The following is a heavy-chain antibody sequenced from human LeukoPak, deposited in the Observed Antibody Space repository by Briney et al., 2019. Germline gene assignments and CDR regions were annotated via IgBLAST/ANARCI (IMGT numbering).Heavy chain of an antibody. Sequence: ASVKVSCKASGYTFTTYYMHWVRQAPGQGLEWMGIINPSGRSTTYAQNFQGRVTMTRDTSISTAYMELSTLRSDDTAVYYCARDSRPIFEWQQLGGDYWGQGTLVTVSS. V-gene: IGHV1-46*01. CDR2: INPSGRST. CDR3: ARDSRPIFEWQQLGGDY. D-gene: IGHD6-13*01. CDR1: GYTFTTYY. J-gene: IGHJ4*02.